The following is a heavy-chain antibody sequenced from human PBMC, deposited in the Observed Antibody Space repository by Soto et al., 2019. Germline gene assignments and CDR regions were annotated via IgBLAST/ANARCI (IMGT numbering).Heavy chain of an antibody. D-gene: IGHD1-26*01. V-gene: IGHV1-18*01. CDR1: GYAFTSFG. J-gene: IGHJ3*02. CDR2: IGTYHGNT. CDR3: ARGRRVGANTDAYDI. Sequence: QVQLVQSGAEVKKPGASVKVSCKASGYAFTSFGITWVRQAPGQGLEWMGWIGTYHGNTNYAQKLQGRVTMTRATSPATAHMDLRTLNSTDTSVCSCARGRRVGANTDAYDIWGQGTMVTVSS.